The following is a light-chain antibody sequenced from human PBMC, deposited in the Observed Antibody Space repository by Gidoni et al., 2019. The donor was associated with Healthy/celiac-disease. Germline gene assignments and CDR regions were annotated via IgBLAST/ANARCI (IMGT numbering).Light chain of an antibody. V-gene: IGKV3-20*01. CDR2: GAS. J-gene: IGKJ2*01. CDR3: QQYGSSPLYT. Sequence: EIVLTQSPGTLSLSPGERATLSCRASQRVSSSYLAWYQQKPGQAPRLLIYGASSRATGIPDRFSGSGSGTDVTLTISRLEPEDVAVYYCQQYGSSPLYTFGQGTKLEIK. CDR1: QRVSSSY.